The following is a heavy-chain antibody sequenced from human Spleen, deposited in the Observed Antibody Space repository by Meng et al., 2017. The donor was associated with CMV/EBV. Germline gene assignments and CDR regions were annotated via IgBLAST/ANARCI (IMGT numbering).Heavy chain of an antibody. CDR2: INQDGTEK. Sequence: GGSLRLSCAASGFTFSSYWMSWVRQAPGKGLEWVANINQDGTEKYYADSMKGRFTISRNNVQNSLFLQVNSLRAGDTAVYHCARDTYYDYLNHFDYWGQGTLVTVSS. V-gene: IGHV3-7*01. CDR3: ARDTYYDYLNHFDY. J-gene: IGHJ4*02. CDR1: GFTFSSYW. D-gene: IGHD3-9*01.